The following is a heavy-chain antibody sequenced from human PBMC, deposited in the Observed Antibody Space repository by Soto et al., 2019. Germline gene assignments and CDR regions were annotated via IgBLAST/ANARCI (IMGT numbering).Heavy chain of an antibody. J-gene: IGHJ5*02. V-gene: IGHV4-59*01. Sequence: SETLSLTCTASGGSISSYYWSWIRQPPGKGLDWIGYIYYSGSTNYNPSLKSRVTISVDTSKNQFSLKLSSVTAADTAVYYCARDPHYYDFWSGYEGAGWFDPWGQGTLVTVSS. CDR1: GGSISSYY. D-gene: IGHD3-3*01. CDR2: IYYSGST. CDR3: ARDPHYYDFWSGYEGAGWFDP.